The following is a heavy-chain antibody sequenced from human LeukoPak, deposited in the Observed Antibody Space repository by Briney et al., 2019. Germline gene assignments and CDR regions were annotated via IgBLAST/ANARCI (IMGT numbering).Heavy chain of an antibody. D-gene: IGHD3-16*01. CDR1: GFTFSSYA. J-gene: IGHJ4*02. Sequence: RGSLRLSCAASGFTFSSYAMHWVRQAPGKGLEYVSAISSNGGSTYYANSVKGRFTISRDNSKNTLYLQMGSLRAEDMAVYYCAKGHNMITFGGAMSYWGQGTLVTVSS. CDR3: AKGHNMITFGGAMSY. V-gene: IGHV3-64*01. CDR2: ISSNGGST.